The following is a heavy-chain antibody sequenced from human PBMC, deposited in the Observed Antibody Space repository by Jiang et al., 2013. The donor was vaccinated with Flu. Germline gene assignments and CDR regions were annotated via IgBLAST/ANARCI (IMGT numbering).Heavy chain of an antibody. J-gene: IGHJ4*02. CDR2: IYTSGST. Sequence: SGSGLVKPSETLSLTCTVSGGSISSYYWSWIRQPAGKGLEWIGRIYTSGSTNYNPSLKSRVTMSVDTSKNQFSLKLSSVTAADTAVYYCARDRYDSSGYYEYYFDYWGQGTLVTVSS. D-gene: IGHD3-22*01. CDR3: ARDRYDSSGYYEYYFDY. V-gene: IGHV4-4*07. CDR1: GGSISSYY.